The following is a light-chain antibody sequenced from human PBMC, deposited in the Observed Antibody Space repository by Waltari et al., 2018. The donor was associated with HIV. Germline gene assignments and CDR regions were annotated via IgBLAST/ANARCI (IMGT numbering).Light chain of an antibody. Sequence: VITQSPLSLPVTPGEPASISCSSSQSLLHSNGCNYLDWYRQKPGQSPQLLIYLGSNRATGVPDRVSGSGSGTDVTLKISRVEAEDVGVYYCMQGLQTPYIFGQGTKLEIK. J-gene: IGKJ2*01. V-gene: IGKV2-28*01. CDR1: QSLLHSNGCNY. CDR3: MQGLQTPYI. CDR2: LGS.